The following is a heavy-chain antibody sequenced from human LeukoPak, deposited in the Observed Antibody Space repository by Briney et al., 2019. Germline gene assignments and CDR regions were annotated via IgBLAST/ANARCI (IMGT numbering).Heavy chain of an antibody. D-gene: IGHD6-6*01. V-gene: IGHV4-30-4*08. CDR1: GGSISSGDYY. J-gene: IGHJ5*02. Sequence: PSETLSLTCTVSGGSISSGDYYWSWIRQPPGKGLEWIGYIYYSGSTYYNPSLKSRVTISVDTSKNQFSLKLSSVTAADTAVYYCARDIAARLRYGWFDPWGQGTLVTVSS. CDR2: IYYSGST. CDR3: ARDIAARLRYGWFDP.